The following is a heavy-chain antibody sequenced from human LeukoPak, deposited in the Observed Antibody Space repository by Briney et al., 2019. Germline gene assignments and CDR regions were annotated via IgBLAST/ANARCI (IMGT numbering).Heavy chain of an antibody. Sequence: SQTLSLTCTVSGGSISSGSYYWIWIRQPGGKGLEWIGRIYTSGSTNYNPSLKSRVTISVDTSKNQFSLKLSSVTAADTAVYYCARGLVVVPAASPPDDYWGQGTLVTVSS. CDR2: IYTSGST. CDR1: GGSISSGSYY. V-gene: IGHV4-61*02. CDR3: ARGLVVVPAASPPDDY. D-gene: IGHD2-2*01. J-gene: IGHJ4*02.